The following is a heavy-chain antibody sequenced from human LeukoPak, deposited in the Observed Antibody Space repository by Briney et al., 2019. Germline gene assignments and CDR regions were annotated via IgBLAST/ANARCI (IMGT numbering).Heavy chain of an antibody. CDR1: GFTFSAYA. J-gene: IGHJ4*02. Sequence: GGSLRLSCAASGFTFSAYAMSWVRQAPGKGLEWVSYISSSGSTIYYADSVKGRFTISRDNAKNSLYLQMNSLRAEDTAVYYCARDTPGVYYGSGSYYTYYFDYWGQGTLITVSS. CDR3: ARDTPGVYYGSGSYYTYYFDY. CDR2: ISSSGSTI. D-gene: IGHD3-10*01. V-gene: IGHV3-48*03.